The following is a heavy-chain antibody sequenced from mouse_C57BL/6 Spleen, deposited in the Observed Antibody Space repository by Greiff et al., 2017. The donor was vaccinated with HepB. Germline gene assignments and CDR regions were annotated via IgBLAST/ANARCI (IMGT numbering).Heavy chain of an antibody. Sequence: VQLQQPGAELVRPGSSVKLSCKASGYTFTSYWMHWVTQRPIQGLEWIGNIDPSDSETHYNQKFKDKATLTVDKSSSTAYIQLSSLTSEDSAVYYGARGDYLYYFGYWGQGTTLTVSS. CDR1: GYTFTSYW. D-gene: IGHD2-4*01. CDR2: IDPSDSET. J-gene: IGHJ2*01. V-gene: IGHV1-52*01. CDR3: ARGDYLYYFGY.